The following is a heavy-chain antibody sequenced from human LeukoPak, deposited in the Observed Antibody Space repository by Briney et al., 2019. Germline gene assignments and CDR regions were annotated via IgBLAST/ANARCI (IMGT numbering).Heavy chain of an antibody. J-gene: IGHJ4*02. V-gene: IGHV1-69*05. CDR1: GGTFSSYA. D-gene: IGHD3-10*01. Sequence: VASVKVSCKASGGTFSSYAISWVRQAPGQGLEWMGGIIPIFGTANYAQKFQGRVTITTDESTSTAYMELSSLRSEDTAVYYCARSEDYYGSGSPDYWGQGTLVTVSS. CDR2: IIPIFGTA. CDR3: ARSEDYYGSGSPDY.